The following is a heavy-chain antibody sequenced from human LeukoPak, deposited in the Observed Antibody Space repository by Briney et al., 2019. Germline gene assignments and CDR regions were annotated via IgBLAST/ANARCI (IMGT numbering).Heavy chain of an antibody. V-gene: IGHV4-39*01. CDR1: GGSISSSTNY. D-gene: IGHD6-13*01. Sequence: SETLSLTCTVSGGSISSSTNYWGWIRQPPGKGLEWIVRNYYSGSNYYRPSCKSPVTISVDTSKDQFALKLSSVAGADTAVHYCARHVYVAAAPDYWGQGTLVTVSS. CDR3: ARHVYVAAAPDY. CDR2: NYYSGSN. J-gene: IGHJ4*02.